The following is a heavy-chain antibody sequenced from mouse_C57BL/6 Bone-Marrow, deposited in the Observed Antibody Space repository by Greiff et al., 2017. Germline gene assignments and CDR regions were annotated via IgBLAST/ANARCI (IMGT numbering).Heavy chain of an antibody. CDR3: ARRGDPYYFDY. CDR1: GFTFSDYY. V-gene: IGHV5-12*01. J-gene: IGHJ2*01. Sequence: EVKVEESGGGLVQPGGSLKLSCAASGFTFSDYYMYWVRQTPEKRLEWVAYISNGGGSTYYPDTVKGRFTISRDNAKNTLYLQMSRLKSEDTAMDYCARRGDPYYFDYWGQGTTLTVSS. D-gene: IGHD2-13*01. CDR2: ISNGGGST.